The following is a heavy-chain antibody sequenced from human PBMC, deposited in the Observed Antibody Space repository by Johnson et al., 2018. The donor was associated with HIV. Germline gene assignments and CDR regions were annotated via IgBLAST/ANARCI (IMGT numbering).Heavy chain of an antibody. CDR3: AKDRGGSYLLFGAFDI. CDR1: GFTVSSNY. V-gene: IGHV3-66*01. CDR2: IYRAGST. D-gene: IGHD1-26*01. J-gene: IGHJ3*02. Sequence: VQLVESGGGMVQPGGSLRLSCAASGFTVSSNYMSWVRQAPGRGLECVSVIYRAGSTYYADSVKDRFPISRDISKNTTYLQLNSRRAEDTVVYYCAKDRGGSYLLFGAFDIWGQGTMVTVSS.